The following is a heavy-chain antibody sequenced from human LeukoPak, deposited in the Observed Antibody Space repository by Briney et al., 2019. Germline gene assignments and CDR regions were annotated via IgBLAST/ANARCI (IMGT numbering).Heavy chain of an antibody. Sequence: SETLSLTCAVSGGSISSGGYSWSWIRQPPGKGLEWIGYIYHSGSTYYNPSLKSRDTISVDRSKNQFSLKLSSVTAADTAVYYCARERAPDCSGGSCYLGPFDYWGQGTLVTVSS. D-gene: IGHD2-15*01. CDR2: IYHSGST. J-gene: IGHJ4*02. V-gene: IGHV4-30-2*01. CDR1: GGSISSGGYS. CDR3: ARERAPDCSGGSCYLGPFDY.